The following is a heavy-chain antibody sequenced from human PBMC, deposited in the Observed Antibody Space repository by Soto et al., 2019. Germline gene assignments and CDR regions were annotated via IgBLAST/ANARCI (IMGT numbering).Heavy chain of an antibody. Sequence: EVQFLESGGGLAQPGGSLRLSCAASGFTFSSYAMSWVRQAPGKGLEWVSSVSVDDSTYYANSVKGRFTISRDNSKNTVNLQMNSLRAEDTAVYYCAKNYYLDNWAQGTLVTVSS. V-gene: IGHV3-23*01. CDR1: GFTFSSYA. J-gene: IGHJ4*02. CDR3: AKNYYLDN. CDR2: VSVDDST.